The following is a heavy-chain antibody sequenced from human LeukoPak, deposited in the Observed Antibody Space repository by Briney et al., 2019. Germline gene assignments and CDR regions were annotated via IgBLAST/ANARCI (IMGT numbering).Heavy chain of an antibody. V-gene: IGHV3-33*08. J-gene: IGHJ4*02. CDR3: ARDGAYDILTGYYGGGMDY. CDR1: GFTFSSYG. CDR2: IWYDGSNK. D-gene: IGHD3-9*01. Sequence: GGSLRLSCAASGFTFSSYGMHWVRQAPGKGLEWVAVIWYDGSNKYYADSVKGRFTISRDNSKNTLYLQMNSLRAEDTAVYYCARDGAYDILTGYYGGGMDYWGQGTLVTVSS.